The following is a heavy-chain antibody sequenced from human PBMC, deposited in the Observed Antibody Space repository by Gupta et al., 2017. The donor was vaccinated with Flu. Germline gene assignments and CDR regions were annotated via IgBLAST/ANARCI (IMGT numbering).Heavy chain of an antibody. CDR2: ISSSSSYI. CDR3: VRDRSTTWHKGNYFDY. D-gene: IGHD6-13*01. J-gene: IGHJ4*02. Sequence: EVQLVESGGGLVKPGGSLRLSCAVSEFTFRSYDMNWVRQAPGKGLDWVSSISSSSSYIYYADSVKGRFTISRDNAHNSMFLQMDSLRAEDTAVYYCVRDRSTTWHKGNYFDYWGQGTLVTVSS. CDR1: EFTFRSYD. V-gene: IGHV3-21*01.